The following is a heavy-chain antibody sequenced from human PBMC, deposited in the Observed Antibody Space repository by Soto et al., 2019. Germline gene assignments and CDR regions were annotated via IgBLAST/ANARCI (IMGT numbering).Heavy chain of an antibody. J-gene: IGHJ5*02. CDR2: IFSNDEK. V-gene: IGHV2-26*01. Sequence: QVTVKESGPVLVKPTETLTLTCTVSGFSLSNAGLGVSWIRQPPGKALEWLAHIFSNDEKSYSPYLKSRLTISKDTSKSQVVLTMTNMDPVDTATYYCASASSTSWYWFDPWGQGTLVTVSS. CDR3: ASASSTSWYWFDP. CDR1: GFSLSNAGLG. D-gene: IGHD6-13*01.